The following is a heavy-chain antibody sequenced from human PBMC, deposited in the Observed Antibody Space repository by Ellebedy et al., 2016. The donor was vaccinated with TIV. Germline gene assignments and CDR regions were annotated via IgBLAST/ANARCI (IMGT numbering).Heavy chain of an antibody. J-gene: IGHJ4*02. CDR3: ARRYSGSSYHYFDY. D-gene: IGHD1-26*01. CDR2: TYYGGSP. V-gene: IGHV4-59*08. Sequence: MPSETLSLTCTVSGGPISPHYWSWIRQSPGKGLEWIGYTYYGGSPKYNPSLKSRVTISVDTSKRQLSLKLRSVTAADTAVYYCARRYSGSSYHYFDYWGQGTLVIVSS. CDR1: GGPISPHY.